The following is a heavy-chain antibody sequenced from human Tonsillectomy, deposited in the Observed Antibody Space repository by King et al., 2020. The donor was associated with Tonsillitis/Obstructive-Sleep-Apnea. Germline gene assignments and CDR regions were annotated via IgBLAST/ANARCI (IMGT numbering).Heavy chain of an antibody. J-gene: IGHJ6*02. Sequence: ITWVRQMPGKGLEWMGRIDPSDSDTNHSPSFQGHVTLSADKSISTAYLDWSSLKSSYTAMYYCGTRTTPYFSYDMDVWGQGTPGTVSS. CDR3: GTRTTPYFSYDMDV. D-gene: IGHD1-7*01. V-gene: IGHV5-10-1*01. CDR2: IDPSDSDT.